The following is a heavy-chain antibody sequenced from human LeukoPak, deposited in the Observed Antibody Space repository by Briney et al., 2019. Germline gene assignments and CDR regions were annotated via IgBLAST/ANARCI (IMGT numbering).Heavy chain of an antibody. CDR2: MSPNSGDT. CDR3: ARGPPNWGYDY. J-gene: IGHJ4*02. D-gene: IGHD7-27*01. CDR1: GYTFTSYD. V-gene: IGHV1-8*01. Sequence: ASVKVSCKASGYTFTSYDFDWVRQAAGQRPEWMGWMSPNSGDTGYAQKFQDRVTMTRNTSISTAYMELSSLRSDDTAVYYCARGPPNWGYDYWGPGTLVTVSS.